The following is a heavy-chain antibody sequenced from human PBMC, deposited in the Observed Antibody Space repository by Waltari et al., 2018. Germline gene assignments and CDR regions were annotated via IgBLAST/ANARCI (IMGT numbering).Heavy chain of an antibody. CDR2: IIPIFGTA. CDR1: GGTFSSYA. CDR3: AALWFGESTYWYFDL. Sequence: ASGGTFSSYAISWVRQAPGQGLEWMGRIIPIFGTANYAQKFQGRVTITADKSTSTAYMELSSLRSEDTAVYYCAALWFGESTYWYFDLWGRGTLVTVSS. J-gene: IGHJ2*01. D-gene: IGHD3-10*01. V-gene: IGHV1-69*06.